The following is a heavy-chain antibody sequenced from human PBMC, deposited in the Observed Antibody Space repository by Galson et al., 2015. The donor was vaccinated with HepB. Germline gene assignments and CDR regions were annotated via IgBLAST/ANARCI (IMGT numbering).Heavy chain of an antibody. D-gene: IGHD4-23*01. CDR1: GFTFSSLG. V-gene: IGHV3-53*01. CDR2: IYSGGKT. CDR3: VRAKGKEWYFAL. J-gene: IGHJ2*01. Sequence: SLRLSCAASGFTFSSLGMTWVRQAPGKGLQWVSSIYSGGKTYYADSVKGRFTISRDTSNNTLYLQMNTLRADDTAVYYCVRAKGKEWYFALWGRGTLISVS.